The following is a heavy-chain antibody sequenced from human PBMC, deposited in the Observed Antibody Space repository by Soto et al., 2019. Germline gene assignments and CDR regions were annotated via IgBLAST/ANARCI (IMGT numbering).Heavy chain of an antibody. CDR1: GGSMSTYY. Sequence: SETLSLTCTVSGGSMSTYYWSWIRQPAGKGLQWIGRMFSSGSTNYDPSLKSRVSMSLDTSKNQFSLYLRSVTAADTAVYYCARGTTDSGKNWFDSWGQGNPVTVSS. CDR2: MFSSGST. D-gene: IGHD1-1*01. V-gene: IGHV4-4*07. J-gene: IGHJ5*01. CDR3: ARGTTDSGKNWFDS.